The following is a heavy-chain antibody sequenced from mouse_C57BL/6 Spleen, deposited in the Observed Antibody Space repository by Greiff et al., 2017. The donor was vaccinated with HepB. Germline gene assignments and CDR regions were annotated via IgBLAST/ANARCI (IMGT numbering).Heavy chain of an antibody. V-gene: IGHV1-66*01. CDR2: IYPGSGNT. CDR3: AVITTVVVPNY. Sequence: QVQLQQSGPELVKPGASVKISCKASGYSFTSYYIHWVKQRPGQGLEWIGWIYPGSGNTKYNEKFKGKATLTADTSSSTAYMQLSSLTSEDSAVYYCAVITTVVVPNYWGQGTTLTVSS. J-gene: IGHJ2*01. D-gene: IGHD1-1*01. CDR1: GYSFTSYY.